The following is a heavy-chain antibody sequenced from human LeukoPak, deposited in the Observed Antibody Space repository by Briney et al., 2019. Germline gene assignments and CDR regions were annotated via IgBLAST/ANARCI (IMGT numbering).Heavy chain of an antibody. CDR2: INHSGST. V-gene: IGHV4-34*01. CDR3: ARGSSSGSYRPFDY. Sequence: PSETLSLTCAVYGGSFSGYYWSWIRQPPGKGLEWIGEINHSGSTNYNPSLKSRVTISVDTSKNQFSLKLSSVTAAGTAVYYCARGSSSGSYRPFDYWGQGTLVTVSS. J-gene: IGHJ4*02. D-gene: IGHD1-26*01. CDR1: GGSFSGYY.